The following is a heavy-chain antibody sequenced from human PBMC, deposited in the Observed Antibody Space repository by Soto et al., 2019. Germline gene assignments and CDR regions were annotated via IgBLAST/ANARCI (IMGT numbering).Heavy chain of an antibody. CDR1: GGSISSYY. Sequence: ETLSLTCTVSGGSISSYYWSWIRQPPGKGLEWIGYIYYSGSTNYNPSLKSRVTISVDTSKNQFSLKLSSVTAADTAVYYCARDLGGYIYRGFDYWGQGTLVTVSS. J-gene: IGHJ4*02. V-gene: IGHV4-59*01. D-gene: IGHD5-12*01. CDR3: ARDLGGYIYRGFDY. CDR2: IYYSGST.